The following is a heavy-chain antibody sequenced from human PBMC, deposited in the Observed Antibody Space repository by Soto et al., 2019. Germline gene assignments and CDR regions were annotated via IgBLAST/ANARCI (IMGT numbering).Heavy chain of an antibody. J-gene: IGHJ5*02. Sequence: SETLSLTCTVSGGSISSGDYYWSWIRQPPGKGLEWIGYIYYSGSTYYNPSLKSRVTISVDTSKNQFSLKLSSVTAADTAVYYCARDAYYDSRQTLSSWGQGTLVTVSS. CDR2: IYYSGST. CDR3: ARDAYYDSRQTLSS. V-gene: IGHV4-30-4*01. D-gene: IGHD3-22*01. CDR1: GGSISSGDYY.